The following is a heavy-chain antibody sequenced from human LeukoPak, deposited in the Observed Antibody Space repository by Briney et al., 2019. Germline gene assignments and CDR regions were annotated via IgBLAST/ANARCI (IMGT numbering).Heavy chain of an antibody. CDR1: GGTFSSYA. Sequence: SVKVSCKASGGTFSSYAISWVRQAPGQGLEWMGGIIPVFGTANYAQKFQGRVTITADESTSTAYMELSSLRSEDTAVYYCARQRIGLPAAKAFSWGSQKYYYYYGMDVWGKGTTVTVSS. CDR3: ARQRIGLPAAKAFSWGSQKYYYYYGMDV. V-gene: IGHV1-69*01. CDR2: IIPVFGTA. D-gene: IGHD2-2*01. J-gene: IGHJ6*04.